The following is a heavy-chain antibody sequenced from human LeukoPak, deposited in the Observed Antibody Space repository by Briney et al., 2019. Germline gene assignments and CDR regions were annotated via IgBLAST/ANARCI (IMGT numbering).Heavy chain of an antibody. Sequence: SQTLSLTCAISGDSVSSESAAWNWFRQSPSRGLEWLARTYFRSKWYYDYALAVKGRITINPDTSKNQFSLQLNSVTPEDTAVYFCAWDPVGGSTIFDSWGQGTLVTVSS. D-gene: IGHD1-26*01. V-gene: IGHV6-1*01. J-gene: IGHJ4*02. CDR3: AWDPVGGSTIFDS. CDR2: TYFRSKWYY. CDR1: GDSVSSESAA.